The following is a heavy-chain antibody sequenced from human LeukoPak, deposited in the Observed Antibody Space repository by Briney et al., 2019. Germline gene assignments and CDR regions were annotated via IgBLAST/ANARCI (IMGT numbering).Heavy chain of an antibody. CDR3: ARQRRGGSYLDY. V-gene: IGHV4-59*10. Sequence: PSETLSLTCAVYGGSFSGYYWSWIRQPAGKGLEWIGRIYTSGSTNYNPSLKSRVTMSVDTSKNQFSLKLSSVTAADTAVYYCARQRRGGSYLDYWGQGTLVTVSS. J-gene: IGHJ4*02. CDR2: IYTSGST. CDR1: GGSFSGYY. D-gene: IGHD1-26*01.